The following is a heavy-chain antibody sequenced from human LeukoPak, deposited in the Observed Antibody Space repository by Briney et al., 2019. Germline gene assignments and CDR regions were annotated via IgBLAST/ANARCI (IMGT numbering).Heavy chain of an antibody. J-gene: IGHJ5*02. V-gene: IGHV3-21*01. D-gene: IGHD1-26*01. CDR1: GFTFSSYS. CDR3: ARDGTLDWFDP. Sequence: GGSLRLSCAASGFTFSSYSMNWVRQAPGKGLEWVSSISSSSSYIYYADSVKGRFTIPRDNAKNSLYLQMNSLRAEDTAVYYCARDGTLDWFDPWGQGTLVTVSS. CDR2: ISSSSSYI.